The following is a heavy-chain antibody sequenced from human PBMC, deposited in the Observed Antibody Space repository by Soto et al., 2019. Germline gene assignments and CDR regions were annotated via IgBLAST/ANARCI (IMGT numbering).Heavy chain of an antibody. Sequence: SETLSHTCAVSGGSISSGGYSWSWIRQPPGKGLEWIGYIYHSGSTYYNPSLKSRVTISVDRSKNQFSLKLSSVTAADTAVYYCASSHAGAHITAAVHWGQGTLVT. J-gene: IGHJ4*02. V-gene: IGHV4-30-2*01. CDR1: GGSISSGGYS. CDR2: IYHSGST. CDR3: ASSHAGAHITAAVH. D-gene: IGHD6-13*01.